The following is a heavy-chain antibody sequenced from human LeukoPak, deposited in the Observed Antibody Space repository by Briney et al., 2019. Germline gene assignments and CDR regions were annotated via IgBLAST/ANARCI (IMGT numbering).Heavy chain of an antibody. CDR1: GFTVSSYD. CDR2: TSRSGGTT. CDR3: AKRGGTVSFYYYYYMDV. V-gene: IGHV3-23*01. D-gene: IGHD2-15*01. J-gene: IGHJ6*03. Sequence: GGSLTLSCAASGFTVSSYDMTWLPQTPGKGLEWVALTSRSGGTTYYADSVRGRFTISRDNSKNTLYLQMNSLRAEDTAEYYCAKRGGTVSFYYYYYMDVWGKGTTVTVSS.